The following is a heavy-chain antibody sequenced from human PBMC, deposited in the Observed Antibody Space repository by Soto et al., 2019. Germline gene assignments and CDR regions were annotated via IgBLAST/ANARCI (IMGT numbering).Heavy chain of an antibody. CDR2: MNPNSGNT. CDR3: ARGHGDDDPTLAFDI. J-gene: IGHJ3*02. V-gene: IGHV1-8*01. D-gene: IGHD4-17*01. Sequence: ASVKVCCKAPRYTFTSYDINLLRNSPGQGLEWMGWMNPNSGNTGYAQKFQGRVTMTRNTSISTAYMELSSLRSEDTAVYYCARGHGDDDPTLAFDIWGQGTMVTVS. CDR1: RYTFTSYD.